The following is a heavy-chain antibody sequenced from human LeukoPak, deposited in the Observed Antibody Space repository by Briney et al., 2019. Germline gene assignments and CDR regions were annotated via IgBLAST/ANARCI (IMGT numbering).Heavy chain of an antibody. Sequence: PGGSLRLSCAASGFTLSSYAMHWVRQAPGKGLEWVAVISYDGSNKYYADSVKGRFTISRDNSKNTLYLQMNSLRAEDTAVYYCASSWGSSWSNWFDPWGQGTLVTVSS. D-gene: IGHD6-13*01. CDR2: ISYDGSNK. V-gene: IGHV3-30*01. CDR1: GFTLSSYA. J-gene: IGHJ5*02. CDR3: ASSWGSSWSNWFDP.